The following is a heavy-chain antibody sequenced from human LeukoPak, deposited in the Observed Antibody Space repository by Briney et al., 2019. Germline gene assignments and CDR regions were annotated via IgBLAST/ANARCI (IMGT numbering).Heavy chain of an antibody. CDR3: ARHAYCSGGSCLYNWFDP. CDR2: ISYDGSNK. CDR1: RFTFSSYA. Sequence: GGSLRLSCAASRFTFSSYAMHWVRQAPGKGLEWVAVISYDGSNKYYADSVKGRFTISRDNSKNTLYLQMNSLRAEDTAVYYCARHAYCSGGSCLYNWFDPWGQGTLVTVSS. V-gene: IGHV3-30*04. D-gene: IGHD2-15*01. J-gene: IGHJ5*02.